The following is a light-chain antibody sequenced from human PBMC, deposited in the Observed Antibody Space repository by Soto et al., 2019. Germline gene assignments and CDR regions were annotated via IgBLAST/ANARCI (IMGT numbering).Light chain of an antibody. Sequence: DIQMTQSPSSLSASVGDRVTITCRASQSVSTYLNWYHQKPGKAPKLLIYAASSLQGGVPSRLSGSGSGTDFTLTISSLQPEDFATYFCQQTYNSPWTFGQGTTVDFK. CDR2: AAS. J-gene: IGKJ1*01. CDR1: QSVSTY. V-gene: IGKV1-39*01. CDR3: QQTYNSPWT.